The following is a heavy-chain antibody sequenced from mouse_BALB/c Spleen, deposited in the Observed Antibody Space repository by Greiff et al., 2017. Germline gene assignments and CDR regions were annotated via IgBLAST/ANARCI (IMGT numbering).Heavy chain of an antibody. V-gene: IGHV1S22*01. Sequence: LKQPGSELVRPGASVKLSCKASGYTFTSYWMHWVKQRPGQGLEWIGNIYPGSGSTNYDEKFKSKATLTVDTSSSTAYMQLSSLTSEDSAVYYCTRRDFDYWGQGTTLTVSS. CDR1: GYTFTSYW. CDR3: TRRDFDY. J-gene: IGHJ2*01. CDR2: IYPGSGST.